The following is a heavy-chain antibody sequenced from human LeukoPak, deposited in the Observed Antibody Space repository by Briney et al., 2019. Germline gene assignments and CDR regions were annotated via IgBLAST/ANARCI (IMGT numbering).Heavy chain of an antibody. D-gene: IGHD3-22*01. CDR1: GFTFSSYA. Sequence: GGSLRLSCAASGFTFSSYAMSWVRQAPGKGLEWVSAISGSGGSTYYADSVKGRFTISRDNAKNSLYLQMNSLRAEDTAVYYCARWYYYDSSGALDYWGQGTLVTVSS. V-gene: IGHV3-23*01. J-gene: IGHJ4*02. CDR2: ISGSGGST. CDR3: ARWYYYDSSGALDY.